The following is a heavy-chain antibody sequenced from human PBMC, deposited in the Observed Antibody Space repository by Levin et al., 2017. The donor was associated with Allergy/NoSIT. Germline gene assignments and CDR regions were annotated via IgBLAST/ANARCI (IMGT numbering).Heavy chain of an antibody. CDR3: AKEQTKYYYYGMDV. CDR1: GFTFSSYG. V-gene: IGHV3-30*18. J-gene: IGHJ6*02. Sequence: GGSLRLSCAASGFTFSSYGMHWVRQAPGKGLEWVAVISYDGSNKYYADSVKGRFTISRDNSKNTLYLQMNSLRAEDTAVYYCAKEQTKYYYYGMDVWGQGTTVTFSS. D-gene: IGHD1-1*01. CDR2: ISYDGSNK.